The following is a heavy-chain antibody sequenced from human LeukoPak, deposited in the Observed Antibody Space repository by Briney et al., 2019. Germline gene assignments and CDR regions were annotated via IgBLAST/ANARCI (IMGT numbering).Heavy chain of an antibody. V-gene: IGHV4-38-2*02. CDR3: ARDQAPTTVVTT. J-gene: IGHJ4*02. CDR2: IYHSGST. D-gene: IGHD4-23*01. CDR1: GYSISSGYY. Sequence: SETLSLTCTVSGYSISSGYYWGWIRQPPGKGLEWIGSIYHSGSTYYNPSLKSRVTISVDTSKNQFSLELSSVTAADTAVYYCARDQAPTTVVTTWGQGTLVTVSS.